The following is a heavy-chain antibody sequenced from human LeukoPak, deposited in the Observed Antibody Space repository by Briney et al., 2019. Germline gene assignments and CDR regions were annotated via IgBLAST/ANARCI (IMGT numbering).Heavy chain of an antibody. CDR1: GFIFSNSY. D-gene: IGHD1-1*01. J-gene: IGHJ4*02. CDR3: ARVEPVASHFDH. V-gene: IGHV3-53*01. Sequence: PGGSLRLSCAASGFIFSNSYVSWVRQAPGRGLEWISLIYRDGSTFYEGSVKDRFTISRDNAKNTVSLQMYNLRAEDTAVYYCARVEPVASHFDHWGQGTLVTVSS. CDR2: IYRDGST.